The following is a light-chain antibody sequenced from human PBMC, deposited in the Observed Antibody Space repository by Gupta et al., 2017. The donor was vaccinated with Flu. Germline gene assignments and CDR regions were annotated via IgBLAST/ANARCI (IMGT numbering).Light chain of an antibody. CDR3: RQYDTYPWT. CDR2: MAS. Sequence: DIQMTQSPSTLSASVGDRVTITCRTRQSVNRWLAWYQQKPGQAPFLLIYMASNRDSGVPSRFGGSGSGTEFTLTINGLQPEDFATYYCRQYDTYPWTFGQGTKVEVK. CDR1: QSVNRW. J-gene: IGKJ1*01. V-gene: IGKV1-5*03.